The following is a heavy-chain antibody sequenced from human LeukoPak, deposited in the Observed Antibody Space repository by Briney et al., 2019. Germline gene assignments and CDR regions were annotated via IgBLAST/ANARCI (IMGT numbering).Heavy chain of an antibody. CDR3: ARAYKDRSLAGKKEFFQH. CDR1: GFTFDNYA. Sequence: GGSLRLSCAASGFTFDNYAMNWVRHVPGKGLEWISLISWNSGTIGYADSVKGRFTISRDNANNFLYLQMNSLRAEDTALYYCARAYKDRSLAGKKEFFQHWGQGTLVTVSS. D-gene: IGHD6-19*01. CDR2: ISWNSGTI. J-gene: IGHJ1*01. V-gene: IGHV3-9*01.